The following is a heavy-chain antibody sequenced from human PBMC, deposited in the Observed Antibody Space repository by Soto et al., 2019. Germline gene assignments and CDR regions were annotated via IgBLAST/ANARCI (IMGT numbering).Heavy chain of an antibody. D-gene: IGHD6-19*01. V-gene: IGHV5-51*01. Sequence: GESLKISCKGSGYSFTSYWIGWVRQMPGKGLEWMGIIYPGDSDTRYSPSFQGQVTISADKSISTAYLQWSSLKASDTAMYYCARRIAVAGRNTPYYFDYWGQGTLVTVSS. CDR3: ARRIAVAGRNTPYYFDY. J-gene: IGHJ4*02. CDR1: GYSFTSYW. CDR2: IYPGDSDT.